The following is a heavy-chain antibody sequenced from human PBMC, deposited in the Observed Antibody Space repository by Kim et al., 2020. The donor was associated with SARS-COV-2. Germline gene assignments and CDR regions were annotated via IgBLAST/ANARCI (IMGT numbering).Heavy chain of an antibody. V-gene: IGHV4-39*01. D-gene: IGHD2-2*01. Sequence: SETLSLTCTVSGGSISSSSYYWGWIRQPPGKGLEWIGSIYYSGSTYYNPSLKSRVTISVDTSKNQFSLKLSSVTAADTAVYYCAPYCSSTSCPFDYWGQGTLVTVSS. CDR2: IYYSGST. CDR1: GGSISSSSYY. J-gene: IGHJ4*02. CDR3: APYCSSTSCPFDY.